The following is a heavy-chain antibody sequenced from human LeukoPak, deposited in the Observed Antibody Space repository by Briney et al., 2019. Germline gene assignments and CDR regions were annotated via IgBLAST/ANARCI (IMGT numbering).Heavy chain of an antibody. CDR1: GYSFTSYW. Sequence: GESLKIPCKGSGYSFTSYWSGWVRQIPGKGLELMGIIYPGDSDTRYSPSFQGQVTISADKSISTGYLQWSSLKASDTAMYYCAREGYSSSSPFDYWGQGTLVTVSS. J-gene: IGHJ4*02. CDR3: AREGYSSSSPFDY. D-gene: IGHD6-6*01. CDR2: IYPGDSDT. V-gene: IGHV5-51*01.